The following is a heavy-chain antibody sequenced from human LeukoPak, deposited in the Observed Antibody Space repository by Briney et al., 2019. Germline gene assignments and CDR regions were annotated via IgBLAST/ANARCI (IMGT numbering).Heavy chain of an antibody. J-gene: IGHJ4*02. CDR1: GYSISSGYY. Sequence: NPSETLSLTCTVSGYSISSGYYWGWIRQPPGKGLEWIGSIYHSGSTYYNPSLKSRVTISVDTSKNQFSLKLSSVTAADTAVYYCARQAPPLYYYGPGSYFDYWGQGTLVTVSS. D-gene: IGHD3-10*01. CDR2: IYHSGST. CDR3: ARQAPPLYYYGPGSYFDY. V-gene: IGHV4-38-2*02.